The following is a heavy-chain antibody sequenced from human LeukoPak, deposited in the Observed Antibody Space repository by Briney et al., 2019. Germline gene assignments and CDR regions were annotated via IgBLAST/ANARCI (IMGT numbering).Heavy chain of an antibody. CDR3: ARWMQLVRGFDY. J-gene: IGHJ4*02. V-gene: IGHV4-39*07. Sequence: PSETLSLTCTVSGVSISSSRYYWVWLRQPPGKGLEWIGSIYYSGSTYYNPSLKSRVTISVDTSKNQFSLKLSSVTAADTAVYYCARWMQLVRGFDYWGQGTLVPVSS. CDR2: IYYSGST. D-gene: IGHD6-6*01. CDR1: GVSISSSRYY.